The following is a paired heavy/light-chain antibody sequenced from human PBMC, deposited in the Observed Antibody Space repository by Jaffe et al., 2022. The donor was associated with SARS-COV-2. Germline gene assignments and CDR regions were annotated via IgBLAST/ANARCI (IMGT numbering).Heavy chain of an antibody. CDR1: GGSVNSYY. J-gene: IGHJ2*01. Sequence: QVQLQQWGAGLLKPSETLSLTCAVYGGSVNSYYWSWIRQPPGKGLEWIGEVNHSGTTSYNPSLKSRVVISADTSSNRISLKLSSVTAADTAVYYCARERREQWLASKYFDLWGRGSRVTVSS. D-gene: IGHD6-19*01. CDR2: VNHSGTT. V-gene: IGHV4-34*02. CDR3: ARERREQWLASKYFDL.
Light chain of an antibody. V-gene: IGKV3-11*01. Sequence: ETVLTQSPATLSLSPGERATLSCRASQSIGNSLGWYQQKPGQAPRLLIYDATNRVTGIPARFNGSGSGTDFTLAISSLEPEDFAVYYCQQRSTWPIFTFGPGTKVDVK. J-gene: IGKJ3*01. CDR2: DAT. CDR3: QQRSTWPIFT. CDR1: QSIGNS.